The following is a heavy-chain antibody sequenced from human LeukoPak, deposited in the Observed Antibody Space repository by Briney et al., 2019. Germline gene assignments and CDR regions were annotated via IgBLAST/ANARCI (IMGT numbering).Heavy chain of an antibody. CDR1: GFTFSNYG. V-gene: IGHV3-30*18. Sequence: PGGSLRLSCAASGFTFSNYGMHWVRQAPGKGLEWVAVISDHGSEKYYADSVRGRFTISRDNSMDTLYLQMNSLRDEDTAIYFCAKVFVLMRGTPENWFDPWGQGTLVTVSS. D-gene: IGHD1-14*01. CDR2: ISDHGSEK. CDR3: AKVFVLMRGTPENWFDP. J-gene: IGHJ5*02.